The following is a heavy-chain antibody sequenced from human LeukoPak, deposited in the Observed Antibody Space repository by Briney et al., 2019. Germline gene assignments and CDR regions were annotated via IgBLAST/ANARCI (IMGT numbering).Heavy chain of an antibody. Sequence: GETLTLSCAASGVTFSAYGMHWVRQAPGKGLEWVGAIKYDGSKTYYGDSVKGRLSISRDNSNNMLSRQMNSLRAEDTAVYHCARDADTSGHSSLFDYWGQGTLVTVSS. V-gene: IGHV3-33*05. J-gene: IGHJ4*02. CDR1: GVTFSAYG. CDR2: IKYDGSKT. CDR3: ARDADTSGHSSLFDY. D-gene: IGHD3-22*01.